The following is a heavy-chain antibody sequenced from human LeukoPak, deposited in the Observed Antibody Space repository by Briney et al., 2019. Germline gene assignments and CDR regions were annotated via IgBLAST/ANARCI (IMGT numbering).Heavy chain of an antibody. Sequence: ASVKVSCKASGYTFTSYGISWVRQAPGQGLKWMGWISAYNGNTNYAQKLQGRVTMTTDTSTSTAYMELRSLRSDDTAVYYCARETSFQWELGDNWFDPWGQGTLVTVSS. D-gene: IGHD1-26*01. V-gene: IGHV1-18*01. CDR2: ISAYNGNT. CDR1: GYTFTSYG. CDR3: ARETSFQWELGDNWFDP. J-gene: IGHJ5*02.